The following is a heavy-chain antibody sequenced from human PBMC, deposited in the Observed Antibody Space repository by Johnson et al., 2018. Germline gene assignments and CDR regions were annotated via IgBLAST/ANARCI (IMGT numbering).Heavy chain of an antibody. CDR3: GRLPQTGALFDY. D-gene: IGHD3-10*01. V-gene: IGHV5-51*03. Sequence: VQLVESGTEVKKPGDSLKISCKGSGYTFTRNWIGWVRQMPGKGLELMGIIYPGDSETRYSPSLQGQVTISADKSFSTAYLQWSSRKASDTAMYYCGRLPQTGALFDYWGQGTLVTVSS. J-gene: IGHJ4*02. CDR1: GYTFTRNW. CDR2: IYPGDSET.